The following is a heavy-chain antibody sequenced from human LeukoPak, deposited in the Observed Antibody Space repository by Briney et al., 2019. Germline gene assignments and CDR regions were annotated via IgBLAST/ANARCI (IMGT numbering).Heavy chain of an antibody. J-gene: IGHJ6*04. CDR2: MYHTGTT. CDR3: ARWFGSGSYHTNYYYYGMDV. V-gene: IGHV4-4*02. Sequence: PSDTLSLTCAVPGGSINNVNWWSWVRQPPGKGLEWIGEMYHTGTTNYNPSLKSRVTMSVDRSKNQVSLKLSSVTAADTAVYYCARWFGSGSYHTNYYYYGMDVWGKGTTVTVSS. CDR1: GGSINNVNW. D-gene: IGHD3-10*01.